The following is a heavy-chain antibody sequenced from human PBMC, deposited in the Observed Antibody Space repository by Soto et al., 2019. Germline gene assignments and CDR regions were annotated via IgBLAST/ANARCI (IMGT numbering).Heavy chain of an antibody. CDR1: GGSLSGSS. V-gene: IGHV3-74*01. D-gene: IGHD3-10*01. J-gene: IGHJ4*02. CDR2: ISPDGRTT. CDR3: ADSWLPTSY. Sequence: VQLQQWGAGLLKPSETLSLTCSVSGGSLSGSSWTWIRQPPGKGLEWVSRISPDGRTTTYADSVKGRFTISRDNAKSTLYLQMNSLTVEDGAVYYCADSWLPTSYWGPGTLVTVSS.